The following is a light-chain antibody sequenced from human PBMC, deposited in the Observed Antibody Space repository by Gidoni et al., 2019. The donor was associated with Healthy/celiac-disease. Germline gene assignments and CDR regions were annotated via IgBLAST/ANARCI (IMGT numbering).Light chain of an antibody. V-gene: IGLV3-1*01. J-gene: IGLJ2*01. Sequence: SYALTQPPSVSVSPGQTASITCPGDKLGDKYACWYQQKPGQSPVLVIYQDSKRPSGIPERFSGSNSGNTATLTISGTQAMDEADYYCQAWDSSTEVFGGGTKLTVL. CDR2: QDS. CDR1: KLGDKY. CDR3: QAWDSSTEV.